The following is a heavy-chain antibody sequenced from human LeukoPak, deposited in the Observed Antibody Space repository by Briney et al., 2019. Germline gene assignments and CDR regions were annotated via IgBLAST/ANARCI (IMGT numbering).Heavy chain of an antibody. CDR2: IYYSGST. D-gene: IGHD1-14*01. Sequence: PSETQSLTCTVSGASISGISYYWGWIRQPPGKGLEYLISIYYSGSTYYNPSLKSRASISIDTSNNQFSLWLSSLTAADSAMYYCARASGPGYNPFDYWGQGTLVTVSS. CDR3: ARASGPGYNPFDY. V-gene: IGHV4-39*07. CDR1: GASISGISYY. J-gene: IGHJ4*02.